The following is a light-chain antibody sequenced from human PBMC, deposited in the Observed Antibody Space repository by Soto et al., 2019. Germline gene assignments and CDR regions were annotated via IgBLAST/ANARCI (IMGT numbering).Light chain of an antibody. J-gene: IGKJ1*01. CDR3: QQYNTSPGT. CDR1: QSISSW. Sequence: DIQITQPPSPRSASVGDRVTITYRASQSISSWLAGYQQTPGKAPKLLIYDASSLESGVPLRFSGIGPGTELTLTISSLQPADSATCYYQQYNTSPGTFRQGSQVHIE. CDR2: DAS. V-gene: IGKV1-5*01.